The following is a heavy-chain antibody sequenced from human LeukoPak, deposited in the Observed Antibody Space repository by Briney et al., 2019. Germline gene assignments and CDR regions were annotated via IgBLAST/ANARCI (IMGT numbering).Heavy chain of an antibody. CDR3: ARGLRCSSPSCYGSKFRYYYYGMDV. V-gene: IGHV4-34*01. CDR1: GGSFSGYN. Sequence: SETLSLTCAVYGGSFSGYNWSWIRQPPGKGLEWIGEINRSGSTNYNPSLKSRVTISVDTSKNQFSLKLSSVTAADTAVYYCARGLRCSSPSCYGSKFRYYYYGMDVWGKGTTVTVSS. D-gene: IGHD2-2*01. CDR2: INRSGST. J-gene: IGHJ6*04.